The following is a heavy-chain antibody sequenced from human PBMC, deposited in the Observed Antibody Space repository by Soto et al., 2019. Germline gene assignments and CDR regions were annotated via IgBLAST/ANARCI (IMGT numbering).Heavy chain of an antibody. CDR3: ARDGVYGSLSY. V-gene: IGHV3-13*01. CDR2: IGTAGDT. CDR1: GFTFSSYD. D-gene: IGHD2-8*01. Sequence: EVQLVESGGGLVQPGGSLRLSCAASGFTFSSYDMHWVRQATGKGLEWVSAIGTAGDTYYTGSVKGRFTISRENAKNSLYLQMNSLRAGDTAVYYCARDGVYGSLSYWGQGTLVTVSS. J-gene: IGHJ4*02.